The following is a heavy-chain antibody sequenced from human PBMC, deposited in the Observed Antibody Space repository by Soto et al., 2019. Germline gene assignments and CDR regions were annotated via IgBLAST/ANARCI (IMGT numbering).Heavy chain of an antibody. CDR1: GGAVSSGCYY. Sequence: QVQLQVSGPGLLKASETLSLTCSVSGGAVSSGCYYWNWIRQTPGKGLEWIAFISYSGSTSYNPSLKSRVTISVDKSKNQFSLRLSSVTAADTAMYFCARNPYYSDGHFDYWAQGTLVTVSA. CDR3: ARNPYYSDGHFDY. J-gene: IGHJ4*02. CDR2: ISYSGST. V-gene: IGHV4-61*01. D-gene: IGHD3-22*01.